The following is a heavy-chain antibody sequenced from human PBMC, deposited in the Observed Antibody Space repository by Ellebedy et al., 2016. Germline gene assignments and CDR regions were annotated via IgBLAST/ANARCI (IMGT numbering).Heavy chain of an antibody. CDR2: FDPEDGET. D-gene: IGHD6-13*01. CDR3: ARGIMTAVGLQPNFDY. CDR1: GYTLTDLS. J-gene: IGHJ4*02. V-gene: IGHV1-24*01. Sequence: ASVKVSCKVSGYTLTDLSMHWVRQAPGKGLEWMGGFDPEDGETIYAQKFQGRVTMTEDTSTDTAYMELSSLRSEDTAVYYCARGIMTAVGLQPNFDYWGQGALVTVSS.